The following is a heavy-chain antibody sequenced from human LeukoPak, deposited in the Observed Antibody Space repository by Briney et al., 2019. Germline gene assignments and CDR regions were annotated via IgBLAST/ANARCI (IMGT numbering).Heavy chain of an antibody. CDR3: AYRNNFEY. J-gene: IGHJ4*02. CDR1: GFTFSNYW. V-gene: IGHV3-7*05. D-gene: IGHD1-26*01. CDR2: IKADGSEK. Sequence: GGSLRLSCAASGFTFSNYWMSWVRQPPGKGLEWVANIKADGSEKYYVDSVKGRFTISRDDAKRTVDLQMDNLRAEDTAIYYCAYRNNFEYWGQGALVTVSS.